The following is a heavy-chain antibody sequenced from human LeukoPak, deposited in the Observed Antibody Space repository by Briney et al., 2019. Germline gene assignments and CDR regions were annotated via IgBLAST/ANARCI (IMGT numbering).Heavy chain of an antibody. CDR3: AREDTMVRSFL. CDR1: GYTLTELS. J-gene: IGHJ4*02. Sequence: SVKVSCKVSGYTLTELSMHWVRQAPGQGLEWMGGIIPIFGTANYAQKFQGRVTITADKSTSTAYMELSSLRSEDTAVYYCAREDTMVRSFLWGQGTLVTVSS. V-gene: IGHV1-69*06. D-gene: IGHD3-10*01. CDR2: IIPIFGTA.